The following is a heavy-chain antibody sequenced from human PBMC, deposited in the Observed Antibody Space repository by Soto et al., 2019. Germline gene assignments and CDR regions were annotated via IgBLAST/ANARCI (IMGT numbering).Heavy chain of an antibody. Sequence: SETLSLTCTVSGGSISSDNKYWSWIRQQPGKGLEWIGNIYYSGSTYRNPSLKSRLTISVDTSKNQFSLRLSSVTAADTAVYYCARAYGSGGNYYYYYMDVWGKGTTVTVSS. D-gene: IGHD3-10*01. J-gene: IGHJ6*03. CDR2: IYYSGST. CDR3: ARAYGSGGNYYYYYMDV. V-gene: IGHV4-31*03. CDR1: GGSISSDNKY.